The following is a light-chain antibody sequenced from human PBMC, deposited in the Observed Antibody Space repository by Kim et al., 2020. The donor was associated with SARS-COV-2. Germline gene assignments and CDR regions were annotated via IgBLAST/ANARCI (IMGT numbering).Light chain of an antibody. CDR3: NSRDSSDNPVV. Sequence: ALGQTVRITCQGDSLRTDFASGYQRKPGQAPVLVIYGKDNRPSGIPDRFSGSSSGDSASLTITGAQAEDEADYYCNSRDSSDNPVVFGGGTQLTVL. CDR2: GKD. CDR1: SLRTDF. J-gene: IGLJ2*01. V-gene: IGLV3-19*01.